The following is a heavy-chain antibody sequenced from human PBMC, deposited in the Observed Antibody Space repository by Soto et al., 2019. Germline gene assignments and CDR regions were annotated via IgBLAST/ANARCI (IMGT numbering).Heavy chain of an antibody. D-gene: IGHD3-3*01. CDR2: MNPNSGNT. CDR3: ARGSILRFWEWLLYSGGWFDP. V-gene: IGHV1-8*01. Sequence: ASVKVSCKASGYTFTSYDINWVRQATGQGLEWMGWMNPNSGNTGYAQKFQGRVTMTRNTSISTSYMELSSLRSEDTAVYYCARGSILRFWEWLLYSGGWFDPWGQGTLVTVSS. J-gene: IGHJ5*02. CDR1: GYTFTSYD.